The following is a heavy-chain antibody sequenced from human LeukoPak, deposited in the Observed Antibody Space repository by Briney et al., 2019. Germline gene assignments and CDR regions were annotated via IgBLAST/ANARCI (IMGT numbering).Heavy chain of an antibody. V-gene: IGHV4-39*01. CDR2: IYYSGST. J-gene: IGHJ4*02. D-gene: IGHD1-14*01. CDR1: GGSISSSSYY. Sequence: SETLSLTCTVSGGSISSSSYYWGWIRQPPGKGLEWIGSIYYSGSTYYNPSLKSRVTISVDTSKNQFSLKLSSVTAADTAVHYCARNPTGGLFSGKNTNDYWGQGTLVTVSS. CDR3: ARNPTGGLFSGKNTNDY.